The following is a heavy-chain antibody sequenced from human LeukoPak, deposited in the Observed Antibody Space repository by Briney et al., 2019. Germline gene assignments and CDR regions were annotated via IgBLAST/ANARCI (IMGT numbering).Heavy chain of an antibody. CDR1: GFTFSSYT. V-gene: IGHV3-30-3*01. J-gene: IGHJ4*02. Sequence: GGSLRLSCAASGFTFSSYTMNWVRQAPGKGLEWVAVISYDGSNKYYADSVKGRFTISRDNSKNTLYLQMNSLRAEDTAVYYCASNIAAASSDYWGQGTLVTVSS. D-gene: IGHD6-13*01. CDR3: ASNIAAASSDY. CDR2: ISYDGSNK.